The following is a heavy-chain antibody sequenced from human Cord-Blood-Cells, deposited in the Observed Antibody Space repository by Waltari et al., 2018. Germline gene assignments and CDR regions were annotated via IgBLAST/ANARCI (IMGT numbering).Heavy chain of an antibody. D-gene: IGHD2-15*01. Sequence: QVQLVQSGAEVKKPGASVKVACKASGYTFTSYDINWVRQAIGQGLEWMGWMNPNSGNTGYAQKFQGRVTITRNTSISTAYMELSSLRSEDTAVYYCARTVVVAATDDAFDIWGQGTMVTVSS. CDR3: ARTVVVAATDDAFDI. CDR1: GYTFTSYD. V-gene: IGHV1-8*03. J-gene: IGHJ3*02. CDR2: MNPNSGNT.